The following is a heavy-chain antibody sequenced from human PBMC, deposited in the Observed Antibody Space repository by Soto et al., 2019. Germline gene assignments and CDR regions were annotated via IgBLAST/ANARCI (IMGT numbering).Heavy chain of an antibody. J-gene: IGHJ5*02. D-gene: IGHD2-15*01. CDR1: GGSVNSVNYY. V-gene: IGHV4-61*01. CDR3: ARDAENCSGGSCYRWFDP. Sequence: QVQLQESGPGLVKPSETLSLVCTVSGGSVNSVNYYWTWIQQPPGEGLEWVGNIYYTGTTNHNPSLKSRATISLDTSKNQVSLRLSSVTAADTAVYYCARDAENCSGGSCYRWFDPWGQGTLVTVSS. CDR2: IYYTGTT.